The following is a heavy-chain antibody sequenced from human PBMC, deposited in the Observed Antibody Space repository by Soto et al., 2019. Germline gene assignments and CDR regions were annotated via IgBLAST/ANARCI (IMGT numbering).Heavy chain of an antibody. CDR1: GGSFSGYY. J-gene: IGHJ4*02. V-gene: IGHV4-34*01. CDR3: ARGYGYFSAYYFDY. Sequence: ETLSLTCAVYGGSFSGYYWSWIRQPPGKGLEWIGEINHSGSTNFNPSLKSRVTISVDTSKNQFSLKLSSVTAADTAVYYCARGYGYFSAYYFDYWGQGTLVTVSS. D-gene: IGHD5-18*01. CDR2: INHSGST.